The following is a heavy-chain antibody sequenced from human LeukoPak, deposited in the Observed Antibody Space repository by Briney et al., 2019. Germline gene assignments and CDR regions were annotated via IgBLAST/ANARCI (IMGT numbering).Heavy chain of an antibody. J-gene: IGHJ1*01. V-gene: IGHV1-69*04. CDR1: GGTFINYS. Sequence: SVTVSCKASGGTFINYSLSWVRQAPGQGVERMGEIIPFLGIENYAQRFQGRDTITADKSTNTAYMEVRSLTSEDRAVYYCATVPSDYGDDGLAGTDSEYFPHWGQGTQVTVSS. D-gene: IGHD4-17*01. CDR2: IIPFLGIE. CDR3: ATVPSDYGDDGLAGTDSEYFPH.